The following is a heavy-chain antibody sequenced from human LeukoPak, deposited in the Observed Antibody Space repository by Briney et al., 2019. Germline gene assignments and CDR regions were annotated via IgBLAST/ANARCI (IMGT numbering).Heavy chain of an antibody. V-gene: IGHV3-11*03. J-gene: IGHJ4*02. CDR2: ISSSSSYT. CDR1: GFTFSDYY. Sequence: GGSLRLSCAASGFTFSDYYMSWIRQAPGKGLEWVSYISSSSSYTNYADSVKGRITISRDNAKNSLYLQMNSLRAEDTAVYYCASLWFGESRFDYWGQGTLVTVSS. CDR3: ASLWFGESRFDY. D-gene: IGHD3-10*01.